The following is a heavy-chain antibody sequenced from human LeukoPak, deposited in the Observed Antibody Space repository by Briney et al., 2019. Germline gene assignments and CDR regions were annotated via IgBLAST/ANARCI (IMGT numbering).Heavy chain of an antibody. J-gene: IGHJ4*02. CDR3: AREITGTRGVDY. Sequence: SETLSLTCTVSGDSFSSYFWSWIRQPAGKGLEWIGPMYTSGITNSNPSFKSRVTMSVDTSKNQFSLNLTSVTAADTAVYYCAREITGTRGVDYWGQGILVTVSS. CDR2: MYTSGIT. CDR1: GDSFSSYF. V-gene: IGHV4-4*07. D-gene: IGHD1-7*01.